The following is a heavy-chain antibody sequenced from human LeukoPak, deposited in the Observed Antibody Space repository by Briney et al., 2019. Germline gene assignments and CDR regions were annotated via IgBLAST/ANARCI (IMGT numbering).Heavy chain of an antibody. Sequence: SETLSLTCTVSGGSISSYYWSWIRQPAGKGLEWIGRIYKSGSTNYNPSLKSRVTISVDTSKNQFSLKLRSVTAADTAVYFCARDPGTMPRGSRRGYDDYYYYMDVWGRGTTVTISS. CDR3: ARDPGTMPRGSRRGYDDYYYYMDV. CDR1: GGSISSYY. V-gene: IGHV4-4*07. CDR2: IYKSGST. J-gene: IGHJ6*03. D-gene: IGHD3-10*01.